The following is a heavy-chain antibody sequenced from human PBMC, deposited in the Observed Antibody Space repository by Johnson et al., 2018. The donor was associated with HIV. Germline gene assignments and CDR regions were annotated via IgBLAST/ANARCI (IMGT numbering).Heavy chain of an antibody. CDR1: GLTFSSHS. J-gene: IGHJ3*02. D-gene: IGHD2-21*01. CDR2: ISYDGSHK. V-gene: IGHV3-30-3*01. CDR3: AKVTLLIGAFDI. Sequence: QVQPVESAGSVVQPGRSLRLSCAASGLTFSSHSMHWVRQAPGKGLEWVAVISYDGSHKYYAASVKGRFTISRDNSKNTLYLQMNSRRDEDTAVYYCAKVTLLIGAFDIWGQGTLVTLSS.